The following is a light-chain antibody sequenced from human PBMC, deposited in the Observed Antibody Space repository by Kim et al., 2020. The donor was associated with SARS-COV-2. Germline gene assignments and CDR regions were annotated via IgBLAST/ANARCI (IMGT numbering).Light chain of an antibody. CDR2: KAS. CDR1: QSINNW. CDR3: QQYHSYSPYN. V-gene: IGKV1-5*03. J-gene: IGKJ2*01. Sequence: ASVGDRVTMTCRASQSINNWLAWYQHKPGKAPKLLIYKASNLQSGVPSRFSGSGSGTEFTLTISNLQPDDFAIYYCQQYHSYSPYNFGQGTKVEI.